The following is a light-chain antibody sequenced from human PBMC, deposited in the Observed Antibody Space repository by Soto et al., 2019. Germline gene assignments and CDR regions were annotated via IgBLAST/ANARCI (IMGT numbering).Light chain of an antibody. V-gene: IGKV1-5*01. Sequence: DIQMTQSPSTLFASVGDRVTIACRASQSVSSWVAWYQQKPGKAPNVLIYDASTLQSGVPARFSGSGSGSEFTLTISSLQPDDFANYYCQQYDSYSSKTFGQGTKVDIX. CDR1: QSVSSW. CDR3: QQYDSYSSKT. CDR2: DAS. J-gene: IGKJ1*01.